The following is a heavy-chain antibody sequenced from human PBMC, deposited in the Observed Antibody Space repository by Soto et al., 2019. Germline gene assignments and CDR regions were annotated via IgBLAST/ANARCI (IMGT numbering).Heavy chain of an antibody. CDR1: VVTLSSYS. D-gene: IGHD3-22*01. V-gene: IGHV3-21*01. CDR2: ISSSSSYI. Sequence: GGSRIISGAASVVTLSSYSRNWVRQAPVKGLEWVSSISSSSSYIYYADSVKGRFTISRDNAKNSLYLQMNSLRAEDTAVYYCASLLVVPWFDPWGQGTLVTVSS. CDR3: ASLLVVPWFDP. J-gene: IGHJ5*02.